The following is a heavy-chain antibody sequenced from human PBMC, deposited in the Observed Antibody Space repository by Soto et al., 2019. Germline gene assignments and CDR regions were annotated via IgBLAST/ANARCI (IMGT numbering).Heavy chain of an antibody. CDR1: GFTFSSYA. Sequence: GGSLRLSCAASGFTFSSYAMSWIRKAPGKGLAWVSAISGSGGSTYYADSVKGRLTISRENSKNTLYLQMNSLRAEDTAVYYCAKGAGGSYLAPYFDYWGQGTLVTVSS. D-gene: IGHD1-26*01. V-gene: IGHV3-23*01. J-gene: IGHJ4*02. CDR2: ISGSGGST. CDR3: AKGAGGSYLAPYFDY.